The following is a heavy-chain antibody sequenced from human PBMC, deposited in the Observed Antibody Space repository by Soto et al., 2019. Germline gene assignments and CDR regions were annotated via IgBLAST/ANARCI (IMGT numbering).Heavy chain of an antibody. CDR3: ATNLDYYDSSGYSSFDY. V-gene: IGHV4-39*01. CDR2: IYYSRST. J-gene: IGHJ4*02. CDR1: GGSISSSSYY. D-gene: IGHD3-22*01. Sequence: SETLSLTCTVSGGSISSSSYYWGWIRQPPGKGLEWIGSIYYSRSTYYNPSLKSRVTISVDTSKNQFSLKLSSVTAADTAVYYCATNLDYYDSSGYSSFDYWGQGTLVTVSS.